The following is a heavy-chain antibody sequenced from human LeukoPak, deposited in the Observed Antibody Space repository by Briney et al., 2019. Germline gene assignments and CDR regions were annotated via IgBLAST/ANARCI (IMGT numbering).Heavy chain of an antibody. CDR3: ARERYGNYN. CDR1: GFAFSSYN. J-gene: IGHJ4*02. V-gene: IGHV3-7*03. D-gene: IGHD4-11*01. CDR2: IKEDGSVK. Sequence: GGSLRLSCAASGFAFSSYNMNWVRQAPGKGLEWVANIKEDGSVKNYVDSVKGRFTISRDNAKNSLFLQMNSLRAEDTAVYYCARERYGNYNWGQGTLVTVSS.